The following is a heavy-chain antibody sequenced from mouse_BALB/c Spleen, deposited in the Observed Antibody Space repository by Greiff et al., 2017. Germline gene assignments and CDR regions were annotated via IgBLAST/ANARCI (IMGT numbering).Heavy chain of an antibody. V-gene: IGHV1S81*02. CDR3: ARGLLGYYAMDY. Sequence: QVQLQQSGAELVKPGASVKLSCKASGYTFTSYWMHWVKQRPGQGLEWIGEINPSNGRTNYNEKFKSKATLTVDKSSSTAYMQLSSLTSEDSAVYYCARGLLGYYAMDYWGQGTSVTVSS. D-gene: IGHD2-10*01. J-gene: IGHJ4*01. CDR1: GYTFTSYW. CDR2: INPSNGRT.